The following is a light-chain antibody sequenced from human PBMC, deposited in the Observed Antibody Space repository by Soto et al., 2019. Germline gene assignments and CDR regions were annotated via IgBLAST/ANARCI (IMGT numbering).Light chain of an antibody. Sequence: IVLTRSPATLSLSPGERATLSCRASQSVSSYLAWYQQKPGQAPRLLIYDASNRATGIPARFSGSGSGTDFTLTISSLEPEDFAVYYCQQFSSYPLTFGGGTKVDIK. V-gene: IGKV3-11*01. CDR2: DAS. J-gene: IGKJ4*01. CDR1: QSVSSY. CDR3: QQFSSYPLT.